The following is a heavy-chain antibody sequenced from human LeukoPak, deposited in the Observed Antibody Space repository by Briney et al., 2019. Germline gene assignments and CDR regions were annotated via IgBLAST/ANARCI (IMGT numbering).Heavy chain of an antibody. V-gene: IGHV3-30*02. CDR3: AKGHYSGWTSFDY. CDR1: GFTSSSYG. D-gene: IGHD6-19*01. J-gene: IGHJ4*02. CDR2: IRDEVSNK. Sequence: GGSLRLSRAASGFTSSSYGMHWVRQAPGKGLEWVALIRDEVSNKYYTHTVKGRFTISRDNSKNTLYLQMNSLRAEDTAVYYCAKGHYSGWTSFDYWGQGTLVTVSS.